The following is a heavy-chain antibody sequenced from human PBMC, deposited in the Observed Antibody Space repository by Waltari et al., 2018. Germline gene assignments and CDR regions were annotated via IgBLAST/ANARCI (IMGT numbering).Heavy chain of an antibody. CDR3: ARGARRTTVTTGWWYFDL. CDR1: RFTDSMLW. Sequence: EVQLVESGGGLVQPGGSLRPSCAASRFTDSMLWLHWVRQPPGKGLVWVSRSNSDGSSTSYADSVKGRFTISKDNAKNTVYLQMNSLRAEDTAIYYCARGARRTTVTTGWWYFDLWGRGTLVTVSS. J-gene: IGHJ2*01. V-gene: IGHV3-74*01. D-gene: IGHD4-17*01. CDR2: SNSDGSST.